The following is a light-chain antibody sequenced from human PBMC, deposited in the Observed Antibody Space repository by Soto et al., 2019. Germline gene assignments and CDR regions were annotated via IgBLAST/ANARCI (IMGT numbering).Light chain of an antibody. Sequence: QSVLTQPASVSGSPGQSITISCSGTSXDVGGYNYVSWYQQHPGKAPKLMIYEVNNRPSGVSNRFSGSKSGNTASLTISGLQAEDEADYYCSSYTTRSTVFGTGTKVTVL. CDR1: SXDVGGYNY. V-gene: IGLV2-14*01. CDR3: SSYTTRSTV. J-gene: IGLJ1*01. CDR2: EVN.